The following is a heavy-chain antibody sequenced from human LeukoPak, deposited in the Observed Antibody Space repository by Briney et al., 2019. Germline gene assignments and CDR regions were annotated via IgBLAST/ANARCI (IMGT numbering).Heavy chain of an antibody. Sequence: GGSLRLSCAASGFTFSTYAMHWVRQAPGKGLEWVANIKEDGSEINYVDSVKGRFTISRDNAKNSLYLQMNSLRVDDTAVYYCARDRGYSTFDYWGQGTLVTVSS. V-gene: IGHV3-7*01. D-gene: IGHD4-23*01. CDR3: ARDRGYSTFDY. CDR2: IKEDGSEI. CDR1: GFTFSTYA. J-gene: IGHJ4*02.